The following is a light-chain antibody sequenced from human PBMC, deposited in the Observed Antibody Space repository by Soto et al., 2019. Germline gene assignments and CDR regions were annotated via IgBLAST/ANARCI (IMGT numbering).Light chain of an antibody. CDR3: QQYNSYPWT. V-gene: IGKV1-5*01. CDR2: DAS. CDR1: QSISSW. Sequence: DIQMTRSRSTLSASVGDRVTITFRASQSISSWLAWYQQKPGKAPKLLIYDASSLQNGVPSRFRGAESGTEFTLTISSLQPDDFAVYYSQQYNSYPWTFGQGTKVDI. J-gene: IGKJ1*01.